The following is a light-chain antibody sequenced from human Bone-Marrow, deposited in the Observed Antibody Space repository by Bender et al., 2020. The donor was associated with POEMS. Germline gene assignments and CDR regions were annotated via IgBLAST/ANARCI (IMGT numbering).Light chain of an antibody. CDR2: DNN. V-gene: IGLV1-51*01. CDR1: TSNIGKNY. Sequence: QSVLTQPPSVSAAAGQKVTISCSGTTSNIGKNYVSWYQQFPGTAPKLVIFDNNKRPSEIPDRFSGSKSDTSATLGITGLQSGDEADYYCGAWDSSLSGYVFGTGTKVTVL. J-gene: IGLJ1*01. CDR3: GAWDSSLSGYV.